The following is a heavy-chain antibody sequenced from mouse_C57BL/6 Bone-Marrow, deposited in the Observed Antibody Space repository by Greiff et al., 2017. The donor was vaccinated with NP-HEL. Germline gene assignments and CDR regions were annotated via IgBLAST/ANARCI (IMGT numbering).Heavy chain of an antibody. CDR3: ARRYDLAY. Sequence: EVKLMESGGDLVKPGGSLKLSCAASGFPFSSYGMSCVRQTPDKRLEWVATISSGGMYTYYPASVTGRLTISRDNAKNTLYLQMSSLKSEDTAMYYCARRYDLAYWGQGTLVTVSA. V-gene: IGHV5-6*02. CDR1: GFPFSSYG. D-gene: IGHD2-3*01. CDR2: ISSGGMYT. J-gene: IGHJ3*01.